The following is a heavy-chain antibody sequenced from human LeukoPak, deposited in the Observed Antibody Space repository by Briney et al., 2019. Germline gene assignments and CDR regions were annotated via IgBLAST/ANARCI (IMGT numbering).Heavy chain of an antibody. CDR1: GGTFSSYA. J-gene: IGHJ5*02. CDR3: ARDRTRAIAARNNWFDP. V-gene: IGHV1-69*13. D-gene: IGHD6-6*01. CDR2: IIPIFGTA. Sequence: ASVKVSCKASGGTFSSYAISWVRQAPGQGLEWMGGIIPIFGTANYAQKFQGRVTITADESTSTAYMELSSLRSEDTAVYYCARDRTRAIAARNNWFDPWGQGTLVTVSS.